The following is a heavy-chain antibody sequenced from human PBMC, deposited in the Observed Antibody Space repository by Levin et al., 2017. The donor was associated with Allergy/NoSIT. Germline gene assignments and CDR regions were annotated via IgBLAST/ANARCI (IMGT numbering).Heavy chain of an antibody. Sequence: SETLSLTCTVSGGSISSGDYYWSWIRQPPGKGLEWIGYIYHSGTTYHNPSLQSRVTISEDTSKNQFSLRLSSVTAADTAVYYCAREGSYCGDDCPDAFDLWGQGTTVTVSS. D-gene: IGHD2-21*02. CDR2: IYHSGTT. CDR1: GGSISSGDYY. CDR3: AREGSYCGDDCPDAFDL. J-gene: IGHJ3*01. V-gene: IGHV4-30-4*01.